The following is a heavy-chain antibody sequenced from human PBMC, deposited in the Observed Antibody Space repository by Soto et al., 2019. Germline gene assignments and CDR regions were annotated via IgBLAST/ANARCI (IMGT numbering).Heavy chain of an antibody. D-gene: IGHD2-15*01. CDR2: MSSGAFTI. J-gene: IGHJ6*02. CDR3: ARTSSIETLHYQGMAV. CDR1: GFAFRDYG. V-gene: IGHV3-48*03. Sequence: GGSLRLSCIWSGFAFRDYGMNWIRQALGQGLERVAYMSSGAFTIYYADSVRGRFTVSRDNAKTSLYLQMNSLRDEDAAVYYCARTSSIETLHYQGMAVWDQGATVTVFS.